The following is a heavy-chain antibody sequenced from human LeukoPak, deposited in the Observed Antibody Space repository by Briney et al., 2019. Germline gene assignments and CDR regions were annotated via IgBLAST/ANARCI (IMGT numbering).Heavy chain of an antibody. CDR1: GFTVSSSY. CDR2: IYSGGSGST. CDR3: AHRKATSWAHDY. Sequence: GGSLRLSCAAPGFTVSSSYMSWVRQAPGKGLEWVSVIYSGGSGSTYYADSVKGRFTISRDNSKNTLNLQMNSLRAEDTAVYYCAHRKATSWAHDYWGQGTLVTVSS. V-gene: IGHV3-53*01. D-gene: IGHD2-2*01. J-gene: IGHJ4*02.